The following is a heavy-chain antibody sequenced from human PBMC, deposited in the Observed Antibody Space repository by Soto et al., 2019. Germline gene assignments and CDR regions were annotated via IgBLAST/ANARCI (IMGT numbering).Heavy chain of an antibody. J-gene: IGHJ4*02. CDR2: INHSGST. V-gene: IGHV4-34*01. Sequence: QVQLQQWGAGLLRPSETLSLTCAVNGGSFSTYYWSWIRQPPGRGLEWVGEINHSGSTNYNPSLKSRVIMSVDTSKNQFSLKLSSVTAADTAVYYCARGPIAKDLGPFDYWGQGTLVTVSS. CDR1: GGSFSTYY. CDR3: ARGPIAKDLGPFDY.